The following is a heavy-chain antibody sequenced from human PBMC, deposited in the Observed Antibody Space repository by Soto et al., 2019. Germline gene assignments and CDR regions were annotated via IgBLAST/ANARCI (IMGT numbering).Heavy chain of an antibody. CDR1: GGSISGYD. Sequence: PSETLSLTCTVSGGSISGYDWGWLRQPPGKGLEWIGYTYFSGSPNYNPSLKSRVTISVDTSKNEFSLKLTSMTAADTAVYYCARDPGNSSTWYFDKWGQGTRVTVSS. CDR2: TYFSGSP. CDR3: ARDPGNSSTWYFDK. V-gene: IGHV4-59*01. D-gene: IGHD2-2*01. J-gene: IGHJ4*02.